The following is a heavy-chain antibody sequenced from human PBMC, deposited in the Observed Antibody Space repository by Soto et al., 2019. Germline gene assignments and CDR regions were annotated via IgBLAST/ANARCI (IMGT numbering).Heavy chain of an antibody. CDR2: INWNSGSI. D-gene: IGHD6-13*01. J-gene: IGHJ1*01. CDR3: VKDESINWYSVHFCH. Sequence: GGSLRLSCAASGFTFDDYAMHWVRQVPGKGLEWVSGINWNSGSIGYGDSVKGRFAISRDDAKNSLHLQMNSLSAEDTAFYYCVKDESINWYSVHFCHWGQGTLVTVSS. CDR1: GFTFDDYA. V-gene: IGHV3-9*01.